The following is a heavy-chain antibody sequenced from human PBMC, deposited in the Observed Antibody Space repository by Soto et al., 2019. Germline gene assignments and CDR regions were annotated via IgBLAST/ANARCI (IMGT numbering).Heavy chain of an antibody. J-gene: IGHJ4*02. CDR3: ARPISSPSRCLKY. V-gene: IGHV4-34*01. CDR1: GGSFSGYY. D-gene: IGHD6-6*01. CDR2: INHSGST. Sequence: SETLSLTCAVYGGSFSGYYWTWIRQFPDKGLEWIGEINHSGSTNYHPSLKSRVTISVDASKNHFSLKLSSVTAADTAVYYCARPISSPSRCLKYSCQGT.